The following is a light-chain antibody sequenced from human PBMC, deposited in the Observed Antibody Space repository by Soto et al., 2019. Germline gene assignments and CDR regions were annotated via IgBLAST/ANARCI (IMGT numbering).Light chain of an antibody. CDR3: QVWDITTDHYV. Sequence: SYELTQPPSVSVAPEKTARLTCGGDNIGSKRVHWYRQKPGQAPVLVIYYGSDRTSGIPERFSGSNSGNTATLTINRVEAGDEADYYCQVWDITTDHYVFGTGTKLTVL. V-gene: IGLV3-21*04. J-gene: IGLJ1*01. CDR2: YGS. CDR1: NIGSKR.